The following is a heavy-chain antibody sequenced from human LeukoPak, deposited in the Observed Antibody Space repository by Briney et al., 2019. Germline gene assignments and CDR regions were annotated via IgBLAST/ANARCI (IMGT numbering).Heavy chain of an antibody. J-gene: IGHJ5*02. CDR2: INHSGST. D-gene: IGHD4-11*01. Sequence: PSETLSLTCAVYGGSFSGYYWSWIRQPPGKGLEWIGEINHSGSTNCNPSLKSRVTISVDTSKNQFSLKLSSVTAADTAVYYCARGLVPLQDWFDPWGQGTLVTVSS. V-gene: IGHV4-34*01. CDR3: ARGLVPLQDWFDP. CDR1: GGSFSGYY.